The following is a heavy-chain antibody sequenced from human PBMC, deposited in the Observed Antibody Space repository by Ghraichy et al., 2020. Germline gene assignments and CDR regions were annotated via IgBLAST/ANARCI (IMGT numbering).Heavy chain of an antibody. D-gene: IGHD5-24*01. CDR2: SSGSGGST. CDR1: GFTPPRYA. CDR3: AKAMATIYYGMDV. V-gene: IGHV3-23*01. J-gene: IGHJ6*02. Sequence: GGSLRLSRPASGFTPPRYAIRWVRQAPGKGPEWASASSGSGGSTYYADSVKGRFTISRDNSKNTLYLQMNSLRAEDTAVYYCAKAMATIYYGMDVWGQGTTVTVSS.